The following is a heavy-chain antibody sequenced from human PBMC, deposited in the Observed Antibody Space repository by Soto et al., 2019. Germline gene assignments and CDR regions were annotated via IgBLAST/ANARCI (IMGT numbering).Heavy chain of an antibody. D-gene: IGHD3-3*01. CDR1: RGSMFSADYF. Sequence: PSETLSLTCSVSRGSMFSADYFWSWIRQHPGKGLEWIGYIYYSGSTNYNPSLKSRVTISVDTSKNQFSLKLSSVTAADTAVYYCARGFGRDFWSGYHPAYWGQGTLVTVSS. V-gene: IGHV4-61*08. CDR2: IYYSGST. J-gene: IGHJ4*02. CDR3: ARGFGRDFWSGYHPAY.